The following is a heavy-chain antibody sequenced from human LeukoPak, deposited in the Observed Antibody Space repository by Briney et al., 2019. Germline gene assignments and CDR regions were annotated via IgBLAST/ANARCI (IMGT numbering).Heavy chain of an antibody. Sequence: GRSLRLSCVASGFTFNTYGRHWVRQAPGKGLEWVAGISSDGSSKDYADSVKGRFTTSRDNSKNTLYLQMNSLRAEDTAVYYCAKAAYCTSTSCHFSGYAQRPLDSWGQGTLGTVSS. J-gene: IGHJ4*02. V-gene: IGHV3-30*18. D-gene: IGHD2-2*01. CDR3: AKAAYCTSTSCHFSGYAQRPLDS. CDR2: ISSDGSSK. CDR1: GFTFNTYG.